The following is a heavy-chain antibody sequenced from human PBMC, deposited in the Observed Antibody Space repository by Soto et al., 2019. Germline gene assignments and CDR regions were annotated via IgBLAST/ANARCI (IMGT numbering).Heavy chain of an antibody. CDR2: ISYDGSNK. Sequence: PGGSLRLSCAASGFTFSDFGIHWVRQAPGKGLEWVAFISYDGSNKWSADPLKGRSTISRDNSKNTVDLHMNSLRPEDTAVYYCAKDSGGGSPHHYYGLDVRGQGTTVTVSS. CDR1: GFTFSDFG. V-gene: IGHV3-30*18. CDR3: AKDSGGGSPHHYYGLDV. D-gene: IGHD2-15*01. J-gene: IGHJ6*02.